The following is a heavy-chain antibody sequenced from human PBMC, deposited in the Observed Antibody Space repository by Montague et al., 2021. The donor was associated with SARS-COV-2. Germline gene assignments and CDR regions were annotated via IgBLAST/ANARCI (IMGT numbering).Heavy chain of an antibody. CDR1: GFTFSNYD. D-gene: IGHD2-8*01. CDR3: ARDQSCSNGVCYTRGFDY. CDR2: ISGSSSYT. J-gene: IGHJ4*02. Sequence: SLRLSCAASGFTFSNYDMNWVRQAPGKGPEWISYISGSSSYTNYADSVKGRFTISRDNAKSSLYLQMNSLRAEDTAVYYCARDQSCSNGVCYTRGFDYWGQGTLVTVSS. V-gene: IGHV3-11*05.